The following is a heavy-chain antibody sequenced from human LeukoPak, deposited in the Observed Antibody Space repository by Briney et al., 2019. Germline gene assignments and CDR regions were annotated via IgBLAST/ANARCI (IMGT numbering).Heavy chain of an antibody. CDR2: ISSNGGST. D-gene: IGHD2-2*01. CDR1: GFTFSSYA. V-gene: IGHV3-64*01. Sequence: GGSLRLSCAASGFTFSSYATHWVRQAPGKGLEYVSAISSNGGSTYYANSVKGRFTISRDNSKNTLYLQMGSLRAEDMAVYYCARGPSPVYYYMDVWGKGTTVTVSS. CDR3: ARGPSPVYYYMDV. J-gene: IGHJ6*03.